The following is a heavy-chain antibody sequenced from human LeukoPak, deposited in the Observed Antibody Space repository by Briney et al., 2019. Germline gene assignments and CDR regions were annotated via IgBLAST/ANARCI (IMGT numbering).Heavy chain of an antibody. J-gene: IGHJ6*03. Sequence: SETLSLTCSVSGGSINSYYWSCIRQPPGKGLEWIGFIYYTGSTNYDPSLRSRGTISVDTSKNQVSLKLSSVTAADTAVYYCARRRAYNDYAAGLYYYFMDVWGKGTTVVVSS. CDR2: IYYTGST. CDR1: GGSINSYY. CDR3: ARRRAYNDYAAGLYYYFMDV. V-gene: IGHV4-59*01. D-gene: IGHD4-17*01.